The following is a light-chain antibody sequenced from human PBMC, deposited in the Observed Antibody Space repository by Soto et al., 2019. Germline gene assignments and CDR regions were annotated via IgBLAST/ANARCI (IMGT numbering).Light chain of an antibody. CDR2: DVS. J-gene: IGLJ1*01. CDR1: STDVGTYIY. Sequence: QSVLTQPASVSESLGQSLTFSCTGTSTDVGTYIYVSWYQQHPGKAPKLLIYDVSNRPSGVSDRFSGSKSGNTASLTISGLQAEDEADYYCSSYTTSSPYVFGTGTKVTVL. V-gene: IGLV2-14*01. CDR3: SSYTTSSPYV.